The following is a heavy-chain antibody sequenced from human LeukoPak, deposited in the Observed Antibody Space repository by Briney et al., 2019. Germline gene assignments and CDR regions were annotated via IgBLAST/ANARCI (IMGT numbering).Heavy chain of an antibody. CDR1: GFTFSSYE. Sequence: PGGSLRLSCTASGFTFSSYEMNWVRQAPGKGLEWISYISSTGSTMYHADSVRGRLTISRDNAKSSLYLQMNSLRVEDSAVYYCARGYCSGTNCYEANHYYYYGMDVWGQGTTVTVSS. V-gene: IGHV3-48*03. J-gene: IGHJ6*02. D-gene: IGHD2-2*01. CDR2: ISSTGSTM. CDR3: ARGYCSGTNCYEANHYYYYGMDV.